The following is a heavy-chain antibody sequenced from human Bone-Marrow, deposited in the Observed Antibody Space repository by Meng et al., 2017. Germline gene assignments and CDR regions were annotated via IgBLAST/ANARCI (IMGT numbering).Heavy chain of an antibody. J-gene: IGHJ4*01. Sequence: ASVKVSCKASGYTFTGYYMHWVRQAPGQGLEWMGRINPNSGGTNYAQKFQGRVTMTRDTSISTAYMELSRLRSDDTAVYYCARDEDISAAGYLFGDYWGHGTLVTVSS. V-gene: IGHV1-2*06. CDR2: INPNSGGT. CDR1: GYTFTGYY. CDR3: ARDEDISAAGYLFGDY. D-gene: IGHD6-13*01.